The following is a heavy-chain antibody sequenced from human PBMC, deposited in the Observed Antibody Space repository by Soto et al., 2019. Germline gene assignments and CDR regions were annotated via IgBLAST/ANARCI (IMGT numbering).Heavy chain of an antibody. CDR1: GFTFGSYA. Sequence: QVQLVEAGGGVVQPGRSLRLSCAASGFTFGSYAVHWVRQAPGKGLEWVAVLSFDGNNQYYADSAKGRFTISRDNSKKTVYLQMNSLGVDDTALEFCARGYTRYSCYDYGVLDSWGQGTLVTVSS. J-gene: IGHJ4*02. CDR2: LSFDGNNQ. D-gene: IGHD5-12*01. V-gene: IGHV3-30*04. CDR3: ARGYTRYSCYDYGVLDS.